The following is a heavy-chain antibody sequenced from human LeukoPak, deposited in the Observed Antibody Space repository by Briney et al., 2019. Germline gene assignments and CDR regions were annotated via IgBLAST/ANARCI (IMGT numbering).Heavy chain of an antibody. D-gene: IGHD3-9*01. CDR1: GGSISTGSYY. Sequence: SETLSLTCTVSGGSISTGSYYWSWIRQPPGKGLEWIGRIYTSGSTNYNPSLKSRVTISVDTSKNQFSLKLSSVTAADTAVYYCARERAYYDILPRWFDPWGQGSLVTVSS. J-gene: IGHJ5*02. CDR3: ARERAYYDILPRWFDP. V-gene: IGHV4-61*02. CDR2: IYTSGST.